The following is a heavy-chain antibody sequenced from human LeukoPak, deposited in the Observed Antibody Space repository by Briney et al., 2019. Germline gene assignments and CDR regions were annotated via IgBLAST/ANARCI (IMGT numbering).Heavy chain of an antibody. CDR2: INWNGGNT. J-gene: IGHJ4*02. CDR3: ARSRRQVLRFLEWSNEFDY. D-gene: IGHD3-3*01. CDR1: GFTFDDYG. V-gene: IGHV3-20*04. Sequence: GGSLRLSCAASGFTFDDYGMSWVRQAPGKGLEWVSGINWNGGNTGYADSVKGRFTISRDNAKNSLYLQMDSLRAEDTALYYCARSRRQVLRFLEWSNEFDYWGQGTLVTVSS.